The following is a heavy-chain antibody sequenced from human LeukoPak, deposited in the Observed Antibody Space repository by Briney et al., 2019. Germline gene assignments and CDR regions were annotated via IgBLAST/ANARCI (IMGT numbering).Heavy chain of an antibody. J-gene: IGHJ4*02. V-gene: IGHV1-69*04. D-gene: IGHD2-2*01. Sequence: SVKVSCKASGGTFSSYAISWVRQAPGQGLEWMGRIIPIFGIANYAQKFQGRVTITADKSTGTAYMELSSLRSEDTAVYYCAREGYCSSTSCPFDYWGQGTLVTVSS. CDR3: AREGYCSSTSCPFDY. CDR2: IIPIFGIA. CDR1: GGTFSSYA.